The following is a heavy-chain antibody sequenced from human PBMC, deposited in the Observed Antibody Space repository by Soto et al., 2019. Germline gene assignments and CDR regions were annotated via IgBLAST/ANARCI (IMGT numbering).Heavy chain of an antibody. D-gene: IGHD5-12*01. CDR1: GFTFSSYW. J-gene: IGHJ4*02. CDR2: IIGDGTSI. V-gene: IGHV3-74*03. CDR3: GRGRTGYSGYDYIDH. Sequence: GGSLRLSCAASGFTFSSYWMDWGRQDPTKGLVWVSRIIGDGTSITYANSVKGRLTISRDNAKNTLYLQMNSLRADDTAVYYCGRGRTGYSGYDYIDHWGQGTLVTVSS.